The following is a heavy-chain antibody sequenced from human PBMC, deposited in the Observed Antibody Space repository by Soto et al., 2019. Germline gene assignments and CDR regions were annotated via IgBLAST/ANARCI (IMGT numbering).Heavy chain of an antibody. V-gene: IGHV4-34*01. D-gene: IGHD2-2*01. CDR1: GGSFSGYY. CDR2: INHSGST. CDR3: ARDDIVVVPAAKAYYYYGMDV. J-gene: IGHJ6*02. Sequence: SETLSLTCAVYGGSFSGYYWSWIRQPPGKGLEWIGEINHSGSTNYNPSLKSRVTISVDTSKNQFSLKLSSVTAADTAVYYCARDDIVVVPAAKAYYYYGMDVWGQGTTVTVYS.